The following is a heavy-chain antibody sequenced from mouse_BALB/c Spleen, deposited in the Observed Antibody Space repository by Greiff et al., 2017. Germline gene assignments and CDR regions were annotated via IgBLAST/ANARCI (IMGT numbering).Heavy chain of an antibody. CDR2: FYPGSGSI. J-gene: IGHJ4*01. Sequence: QVQLQQSGAGLVKPGASVKLSCKASGYTFTEYIIHWVKQRSGQGLEWIGWFYPGSGSIKYNEKFKDKATLTADKSSSTVYMELSRLTSEDSAVYFCARHEETYYVKGYYAMDYCGQGTSVTVSS. V-gene: IGHV1-62-2*01. D-gene: IGHD2-10*01. CDR1: GYTFTEYI. CDR3: ARHEETYYVKGYYAMDY.